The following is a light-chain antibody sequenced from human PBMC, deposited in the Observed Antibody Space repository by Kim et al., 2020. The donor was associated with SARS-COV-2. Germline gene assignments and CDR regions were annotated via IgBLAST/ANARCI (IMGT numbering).Light chain of an antibody. V-gene: IGLV6-57*01. CDR1: SGSIASNY. CDR2: EDN. J-gene: IGLJ3*02. Sequence: NFMLTQPHSVSESPGKTVTISCTRSSGSIASNYVQWYQQRPGSSPTTVIYEDNQRPSGVPDRFSGSIDSSSNSASLTISGLKTEDEADYYCQSYDSSNRGVFSGGTQLTVL. CDR3: QSYDSSNRGV.